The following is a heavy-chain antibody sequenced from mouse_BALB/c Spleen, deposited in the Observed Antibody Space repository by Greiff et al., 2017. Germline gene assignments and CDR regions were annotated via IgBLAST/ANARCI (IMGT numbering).Heavy chain of an antibody. V-gene: IGHV3-2*02. J-gene: IGHJ3*01. D-gene: IGHD3-1*01. Sequence: VQLKESGPGLVKPSQSLSLTCTVTGYSITSDYAWNWIRQFPGNKLEWMGYISYSGSTSYNPSLKSRISITRDTSKNQFFLQLNSVTTEDTATYYCARSAPAWFAYWGQGTLVTVSA. CDR1: GYSITSDYA. CDR3: ARSAPAWFAY. CDR2: ISYSGST.